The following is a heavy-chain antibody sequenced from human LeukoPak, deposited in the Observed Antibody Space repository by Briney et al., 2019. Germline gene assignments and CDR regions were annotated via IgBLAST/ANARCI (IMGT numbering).Heavy chain of an antibody. CDR1: GITFSSYW. Sequence: GGSLRLSCAASGITFSSYWMSWVRQAPGKGLEWVANIKQDGSEKYYVDSVKGRFTISRDNAKNSLYLQMNSLRAEDTAVYYCARSSGSPWYHYYMDVWGKGTTVTVSS. J-gene: IGHJ6*03. CDR2: IKQDGSEK. D-gene: IGHD1-26*01. CDR3: ARSSGSPWYHYYMDV. V-gene: IGHV3-7*01.